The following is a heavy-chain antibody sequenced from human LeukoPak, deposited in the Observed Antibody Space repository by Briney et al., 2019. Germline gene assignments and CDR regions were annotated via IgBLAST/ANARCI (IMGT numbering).Heavy chain of an antibody. V-gene: IGHV3-15*01. CDR2: IKSKTDGGTT. J-gene: IGHJ3*02. D-gene: IGHD2-2*01. CDR1: GFTFSNAW. Sequence: PGGSLRLSCAASGFTFSNAWMSWVRQAPGKGLEWVGRIKSKTDGGTTDYAAPVKGRFTISRDDSKNTLYPQMNSLKTEDTAVYYCTTDPDIVVVPAPKGAFDIWGQGTMVTVSS. CDR3: TTDPDIVVVPAPKGAFDI.